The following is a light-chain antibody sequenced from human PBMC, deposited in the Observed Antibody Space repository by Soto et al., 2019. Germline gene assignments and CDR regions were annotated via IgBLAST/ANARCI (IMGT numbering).Light chain of an antibody. J-gene: IGKJ1*01. CDR2: GAS. Sequence: ELVLIQSPATLSVSPRERVILSCRASQSVDISLAWYQQKPGQAPRLLIYGASTRATDMPGTFSGRVSWTEITLTITSLRPEDLGVYYCQQYRSWPRTFGQVTKVDIK. CDR1: QSVDIS. CDR3: QQYRSWPRT. V-gene: IGKV3-15*01.